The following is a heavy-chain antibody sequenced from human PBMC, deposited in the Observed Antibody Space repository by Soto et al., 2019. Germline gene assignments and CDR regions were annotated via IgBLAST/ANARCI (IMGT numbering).Heavy chain of an antibody. CDR2: IIPIFGTA. Sequence: SVKVSCKASGGTFSSYAISWVRQAPGQGLEWMGGIIPIFGTANYAQKFQGRVTITADESTSTAYMELSSLRSEDTAVYYCARVIGGATIQYYYYYGMDVWGQGTTVTVSS. V-gene: IGHV1-69*13. J-gene: IGHJ6*02. CDR1: GGTFSSYA. CDR3: ARVIGGATIQYYYYYGMDV. D-gene: IGHD5-12*01.